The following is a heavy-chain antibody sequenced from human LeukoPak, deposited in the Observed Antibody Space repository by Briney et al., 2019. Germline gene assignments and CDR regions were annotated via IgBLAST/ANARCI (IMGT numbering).Heavy chain of an antibody. V-gene: IGHV3-11*04. D-gene: IGHD5-18*01. Sequence: LSLTCVVYGGAFSGYYWSWIRQPPGKGLEWVSYISSSSSTIYYADSLKGRFTISRDNAKNSLSLLMNSLRAEDTAVYYCARDLSSRGYTYGTPAFTFDIWGQGTMVTVSS. CDR1: GGAFSGYY. J-gene: IGHJ3*02. CDR3: ARDLSSRGYTYGTPAFTFDI. CDR2: ISSSSSTI.